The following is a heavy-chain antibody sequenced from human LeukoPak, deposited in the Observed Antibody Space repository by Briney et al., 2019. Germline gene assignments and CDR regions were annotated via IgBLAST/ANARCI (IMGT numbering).Heavy chain of an antibody. D-gene: IGHD6-13*01. CDR1: GGSISSGSYY. CDR2: IYTSGST. Sequence: SETLSLTCTVSGGSISSGSYYWSWIRQPAGKGLEWIGRIYTSGSTNYNPSLKSRVTISVDTSKNQFSLKLSSVTAADTAVYYCARGRPIHSSSWYAKSVWFDPWGQGTLVTVSS. CDR3: ARGRPIHSSSWYAKSVWFDP. V-gene: IGHV4-61*02. J-gene: IGHJ5*02.